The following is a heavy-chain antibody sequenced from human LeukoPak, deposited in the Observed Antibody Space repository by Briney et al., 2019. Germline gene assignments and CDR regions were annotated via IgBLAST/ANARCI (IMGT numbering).Heavy chain of an antibody. V-gene: IGHV4-39*01. Sequence: PSETLSLTCTVSGGSISSSTSYWGWIRQPPGKGLEWIGSIYYSASTYYYPSLKSRVTISVDTSKNQFSLKLSSVTAADTAVYYCARLGGGRYSDYWGQGTLVTVSS. CDR2: IYYSAST. CDR3: ARLGGGRYSDY. J-gene: IGHJ4*02. D-gene: IGHD3-16*01. CDR1: GGSISSSTSY.